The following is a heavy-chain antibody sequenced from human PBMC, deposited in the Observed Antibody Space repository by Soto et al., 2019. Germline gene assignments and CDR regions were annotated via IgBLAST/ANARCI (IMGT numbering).Heavy chain of an antibody. CDR2: VYYSGST. Sequence: SETLSLTCDVSGGSFSDNYWTWIRQVPGKGLEWIGYVYYSGSTNYNPSLKSRVTISVDASKQQFSLKLTSVTAADTALYYCAAGTLGAVWTPLDDWGQGILVTVS. J-gene: IGHJ4*02. CDR3: AAGTLGAVWTPLDD. D-gene: IGHD3-16*01. CDR1: GGSFSDNY. V-gene: IGHV4-59*12.